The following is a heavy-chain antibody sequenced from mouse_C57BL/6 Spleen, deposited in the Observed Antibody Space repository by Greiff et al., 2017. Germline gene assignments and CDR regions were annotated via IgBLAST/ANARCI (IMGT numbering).Heavy chain of an antibody. Sequence: DVKLQESGPGMVKPSQSLSLTCTVTGYSITSGYDWHWIRHFPGNKLEWMGYISYSGSTNYNPSLKSRISITHDTSKNHFFLKLNSGTTEDTATDYCARGGFEGFAYWGQGTLVTVAA. CDR3: ARGGFEGFAY. CDR1: GYSITSGYD. CDR2: ISYSGST. V-gene: IGHV3-1*01. J-gene: IGHJ3*01.